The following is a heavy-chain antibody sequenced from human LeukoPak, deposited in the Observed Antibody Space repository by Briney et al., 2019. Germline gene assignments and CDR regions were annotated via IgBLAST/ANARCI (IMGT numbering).Heavy chain of an antibody. CDR1: GFTFSSYS. Sequence: GGSLRLSCAASGFTFSSYSMNWVRQAPGKGLEWVSYISSSSSTKYYADSVKGRFTISRDNAKNTLYLQMNSLRAEDTAVYYCARGDDNWNDLDAFDICGQGTMVTVSS. V-gene: IGHV3-48*01. D-gene: IGHD1-1*01. J-gene: IGHJ3*02. CDR2: ISSSSSTK. CDR3: ARGDDNWNDLDAFDI.